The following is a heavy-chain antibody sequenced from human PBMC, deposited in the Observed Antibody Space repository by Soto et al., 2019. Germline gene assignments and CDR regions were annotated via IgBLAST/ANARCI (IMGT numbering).Heavy chain of an antibody. CDR1: GFTFSSYG. D-gene: IGHD2-15*01. CDR2: IWYDGSNK. CDR3: ARDHTEYCSGGRCYWFDP. V-gene: IGHV3-33*01. J-gene: IGHJ5*02. Sequence: QVQLVESGGGVVQPGRSLRLSCAASGFTFSSYGMHWVRQAPGKRLEWVAVIWYDGSNKYYADSVKGRFTISRDNSKNTLYLQMNSLRAEDTAVYYCARDHTEYCSGGRCYWFDPWGQGTLVTVSS.